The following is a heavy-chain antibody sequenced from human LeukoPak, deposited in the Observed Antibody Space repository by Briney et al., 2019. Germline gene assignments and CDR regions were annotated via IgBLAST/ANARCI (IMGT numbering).Heavy chain of an antibody. CDR3: ARKFHAFDI. Sequence: GGSLRLSCAASGFTFSSFGMNWVRQAPGKGLEWVSYISSSSSTIYYADSVKGRFTISRDNAKNSLYLQINSLRAEDTAVYYCARKFHAFDIWGQGTVVTVSS. J-gene: IGHJ3*02. CDR2: ISSSSSTI. V-gene: IGHV3-48*01. CDR1: GFTFSSFG.